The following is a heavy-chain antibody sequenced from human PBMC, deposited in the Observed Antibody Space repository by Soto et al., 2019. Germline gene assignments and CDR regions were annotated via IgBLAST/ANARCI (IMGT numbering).Heavy chain of an antibody. V-gene: IGHV1-2*02. CDR1: GYTFTGYY. CDR3: ARIVGATYYYYYGMEV. J-gene: IGHJ6*02. Sequence: GASVKVSCKASGYTFTGYYMHWVRQAPGQGLEWMGWINPNSGGTNYAQKFQGRVTMTRDTSISTAYMELSRLRSDDTAVYYCARIVGATYYYYYGMEVWGQGTTVTVSS. CDR2: INPNSGGT. D-gene: IGHD1-26*01.